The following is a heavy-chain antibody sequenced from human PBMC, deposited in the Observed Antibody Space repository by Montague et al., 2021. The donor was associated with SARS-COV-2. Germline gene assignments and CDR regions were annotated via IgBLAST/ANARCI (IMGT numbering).Heavy chain of an antibody. V-gene: IGHV4-34*01. CDR3: ARLGDGVVPSPILGDGPYCSYYYMDV. D-gene: IGHD2-2*02. CDR2: IHHGGST. CDR1: GGSFSTYS. Sequence: SETLSLTCAVHGGSFSTYSWNWIRQPPGKGLEWIGEIHHGGSTNYNPSLKSRVTISADTSKNHFALKLTSVAAADTAVYYCARLGDGVVPSPILGDGPYCSYYYMDVWGKGTTVTVSS. J-gene: IGHJ6*03.